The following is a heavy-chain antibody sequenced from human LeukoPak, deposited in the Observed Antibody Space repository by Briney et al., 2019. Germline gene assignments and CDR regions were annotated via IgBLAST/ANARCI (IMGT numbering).Heavy chain of an antibody. CDR2: ISYDGSNK. D-gene: IGHD6-13*01. CDR1: GFTFSSYA. CDR3: ARQPDSSSWYRDSYFDY. J-gene: IGHJ4*02. V-gene: IGHV3-30-3*02. Sequence: GGSLRLSCAASGFTFSSYAIHWVRQAPGKGLEWVAVISYDGSNKYYADSVKGRFTISRDNSKNTPYLQMNSLRPEDTAVYYCARQPDSSSWYRDSYFDYWGQGTLVTVSS.